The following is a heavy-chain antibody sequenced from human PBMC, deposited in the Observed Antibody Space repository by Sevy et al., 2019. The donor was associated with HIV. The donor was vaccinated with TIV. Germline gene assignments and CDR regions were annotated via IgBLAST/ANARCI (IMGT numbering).Heavy chain of an antibody. CDR2: IKQDGSEK. V-gene: IGHV3-7*03. CDR1: GFTFSSYW. CDR3: ARDGSGTSPGDYYYYGMDV. J-gene: IGHJ6*02. Sequence: GGSLRLSCAASGFTFSSYWMSWVRQAPGKGLEWVANIKQDGSEKYYVDSVKGRFTISRDNAKNSLYLQMNSLRAGDTAVYYCARDGSGTSPGDYYYYGMDVWGQGTTVTVSS. D-gene: IGHD3-10*01.